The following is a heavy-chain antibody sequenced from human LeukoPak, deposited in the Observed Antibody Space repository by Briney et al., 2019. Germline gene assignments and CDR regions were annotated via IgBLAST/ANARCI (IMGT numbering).Heavy chain of an antibody. CDR2: INPNSGGT. V-gene: IGHV1-2*02. CDR1: GYTFTGYY. Sequence: ASVKVSCKASGYTFTGYYMHWVRQAPGQGLEWMGWINPNSGGTNYAQKFQGRVTMTRDTSISTAYMELSRLRSDDTAVYYCARAWSIAARGISAYWGQGTLVTVSS. D-gene: IGHD6-6*01. CDR3: ARAWSIAARGISAY. J-gene: IGHJ4*02.